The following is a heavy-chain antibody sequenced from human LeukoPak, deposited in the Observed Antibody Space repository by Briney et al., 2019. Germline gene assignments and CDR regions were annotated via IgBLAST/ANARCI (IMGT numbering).Heavy chain of an antibody. CDR3: ARGPPESSSRHY. V-gene: IGHV1-8*01. D-gene: IGHD6-13*01. CDR2: MNPNTCNT. Sequence: ASVKVSCKASGYTFTSYDINWVRQAAAQGLEWMGWMNPNTCNTGYAQKFQGRVTMIRNTSITPAYVELSSLRSDDTAVFYCARGPPESSSRHYWGQGTLVTVSS. CDR1: GYTFTSYD. J-gene: IGHJ4*02.